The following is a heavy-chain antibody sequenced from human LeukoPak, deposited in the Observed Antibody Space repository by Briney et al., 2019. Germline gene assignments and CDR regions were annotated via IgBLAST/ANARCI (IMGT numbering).Heavy chain of an antibody. CDR3: ARSRKTGYSSGWYGYYFDY. V-gene: IGHV4-34*01. Sequence: SETLSLTCAVYGGSFSGYYWSWIRQPPGKGLEWIGEINHSGSTNYNPSLKSRVTISVDTSKNQFSLKLSSVTAADTAVYYCARSRKTGYSSGWYGYYFDYWGQGTLVTVSS. J-gene: IGHJ4*02. CDR2: INHSGST. CDR1: GGSFSGYY. D-gene: IGHD6-19*01.